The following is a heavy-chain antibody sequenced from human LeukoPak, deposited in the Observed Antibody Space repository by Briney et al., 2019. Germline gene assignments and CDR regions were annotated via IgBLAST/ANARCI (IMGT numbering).Heavy chain of an antibody. J-gene: IGHJ4*01. CDR3: ARTRMGGSGFDY. CDR2: IYPGDSDT. D-gene: IGHD1-14*01. V-gene: IGHV5-51*01. Sequence: GESLKISCKGSGYSFTDYWIGWVRQMPGKGLEWMGVIYPGDSDTRYSPSFQGQATISADKSISTAYLQWNSLKPSDTAIYYCARTRMGGSGFDYWGHGTVVTVSP. CDR1: GYSFTDYW.